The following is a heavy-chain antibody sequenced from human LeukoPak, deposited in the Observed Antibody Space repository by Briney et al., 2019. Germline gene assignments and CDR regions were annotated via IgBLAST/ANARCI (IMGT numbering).Heavy chain of an antibody. J-gene: IGHJ6*03. CDR3: ATHPRYNWNSGRYYYYYMDV. CDR2: IIPIFGTA. CDR1: GGTFSSYA. D-gene: IGHD1-7*01. V-gene: IGHV1-69*13. Sequence: SVKVSCKASGGTFSSYAISWVRQAPGQGLEWMGGIIPIFGTANYAQKFQGRVTITADESTSTAYMELSSLRSEDTAVYYCATHPRYNWNSGRYYYYYMDVWGKGTTVTVSS.